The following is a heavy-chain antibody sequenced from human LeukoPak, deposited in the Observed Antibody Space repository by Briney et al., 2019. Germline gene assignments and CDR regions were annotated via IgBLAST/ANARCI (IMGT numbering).Heavy chain of an antibody. V-gene: IGHV1-24*01. CDR3: ETDLLAEADSVS. D-gene: IGHD6-13*01. J-gene: IGHJ4*02. Sequence: ASVKVSCKVSGYTLTELSMHWVRQAPGKGLEWMGGFDPEDGETIYAQKFQGRVTMTEDTSTDKAYMELSSLRSEDTAVYYCETDLLAEADSVSWGQGTLVTVSS. CDR2: FDPEDGET. CDR1: GYTLTELS.